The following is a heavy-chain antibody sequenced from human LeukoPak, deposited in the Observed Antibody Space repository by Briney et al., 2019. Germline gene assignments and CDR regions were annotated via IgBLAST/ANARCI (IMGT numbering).Heavy chain of an antibody. Sequence: PSETLSLTCAVSGGSISSGGYPWSWIRQPPGKGLEWIGYIYHSGSTYYNPSLKSRVTISVDRSKNQFSLKLSSVTAADTAVYYCARGAVYDYVWGSFDYWGQGTLVTVSS. CDR2: IYHSGST. CDR1: GGSISSGGYP. D-gene: IGHD3-16*01. J-gene: IGHJ4*02. V-gene: IGHV4-30-2*01. CDR3: ARGAVYDYVWGSFDY.